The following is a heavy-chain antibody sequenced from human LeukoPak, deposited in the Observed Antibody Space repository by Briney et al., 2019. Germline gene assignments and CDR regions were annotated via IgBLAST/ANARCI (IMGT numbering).Heavy chain of an antibody. CDR1: GGTFSSYA. D-gene: IGHD6-13*01. J-gene: IGHJ5*02. V-gene: IGHV1-69*13. Sequence: SVKVSCKASGGTFSSYAISWVRQAPGQGLEWMGGIIPIFGTANYVQKFQGRVTITADESTSTAYMELSSLRSEDTAVYYCARGGRQQLVRNNWFDPWGQGTLVTVSS. CDR3: ARGGRQQLVRNNWFDP. CDR2: IIPIFGTA.